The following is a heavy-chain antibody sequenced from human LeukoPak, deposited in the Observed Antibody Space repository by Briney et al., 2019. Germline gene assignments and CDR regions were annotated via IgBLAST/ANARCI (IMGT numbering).Heavy chain of an antibody. J-gene: IGHJ1*01. D-gene: IGHD6-13*01. CDR3: ATKLSGAAAGTGYFQH. CDR1: GXTVYNNY. Sequence: GGSLRLSCAASGXTVYNNYMSWVRQAPGQGLECVSVIYSDDRASYPDSVKGRLTISRENSKNSLFLQMNSLRAEDTAMYFCATKLSGAAAGTGYFQHWGQGTLVTVSS. V-gene: IGHV3-66*01. CDR2: IYSDDRA.